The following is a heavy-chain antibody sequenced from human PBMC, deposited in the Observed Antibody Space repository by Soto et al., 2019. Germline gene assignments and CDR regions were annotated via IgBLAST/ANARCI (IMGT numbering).Heavy chain of an antibody. V-gene: IGHV3-23*01. D-gene: IGHD7-27*01. CDR1: GFTFSSYA. CDR3: AKRNWGGWYFDL. CDR2: ISGSGGST. Sequence: EVQLLKSGGGLVQPGGSLRLSCAASGFTFSSYAMSWVRQAPGKGLEWVSVISGSGGSTYYADSVKGRFTISRDNSKNTLYLQMNSLRAEDTAVYYCAKRNWGGWYFDLWGRGTLVTVSS. J-gene: IGHJ2*01.